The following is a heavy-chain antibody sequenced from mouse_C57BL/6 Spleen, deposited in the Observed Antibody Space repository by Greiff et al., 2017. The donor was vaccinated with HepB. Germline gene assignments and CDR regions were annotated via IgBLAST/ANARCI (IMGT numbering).Heavy chain of an antibody. V-gene: IGHV1-7*01. CDR1: GYTFTSYW. CDR3: ARCPPIYYDYDADWDYAMDY. CDR2: INPRSGYT. D-gene: IGHD2-4*01. Sequence: QVQLKQSGAELAKPGASVKLSCKASGYTFTSYWMHWVKQRPGQGLEWIGYINPRSGYTKYNQKFKDKATLTADKSSSTAYMQLSSLTYEDSAVYYCARCPPIYYDYDADWDYAMDYWGQGTSVTVSS. J-gene: IGHJ4*01.